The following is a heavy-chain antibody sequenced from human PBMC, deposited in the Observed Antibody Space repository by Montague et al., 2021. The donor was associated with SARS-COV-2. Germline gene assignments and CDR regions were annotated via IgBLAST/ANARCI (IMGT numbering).Heavy chain of an antibody. V-gene: IGHV3-23*01. Sequence: SLRLSCAASGITFSSYAMSWVRQAPGKGLEWVSAISGSGGSTYYADSVKGRFTISRDNSKNTLYLQMNSLRAEDTAVYYCAKVGSSWYHGYYYGMDVWGQGTTVTVSS. J-gene: IGHJ6*02. CDR1: GITFSSYA. CDR3: AKVGSSWYHGYYYGMDV. D-gene: IGHD6-13*01. CDR2: ISGSGGST.